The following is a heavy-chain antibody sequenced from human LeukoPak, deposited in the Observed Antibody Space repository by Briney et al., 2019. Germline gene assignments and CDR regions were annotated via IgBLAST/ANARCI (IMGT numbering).Heavy chain of an antibody. Sequence: GGSLRLSCAASGFTFSSYWMHWVRQAPGKGLAWVSRINNDGSSTSYADSVKGRFTISRDNAKNTLYLQMNSLRAEDTAVYYCARDRYSGSYSDYWGQGTLVIVSS. CDR1: GFTFSSYW. CDR2: INNDGSST. D-gene: IGHD1-26*01. J-gene: IGHJ4*02. CDR3: ARDRYSGSYSDY. V-gene: IGHV3-74*01.